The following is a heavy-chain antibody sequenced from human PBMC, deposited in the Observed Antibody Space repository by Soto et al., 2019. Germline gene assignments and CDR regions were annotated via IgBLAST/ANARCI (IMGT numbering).Heavy chain of an antibody. D-gene: IGHD3-10*01. V-gene: IGHV4-31*11. Sequence: SETRSLTRAACGDSISKSGYYWSWIHQNQGKALEWIGYIYCSVSTCYNPSLKSRVSISLDTSKNQLSLKLTSVTVADTALYYCARSRGVTITSRQYCCQTWGDGTSVSVS. J-gene: IGHJ5*01. CDR1: GDSISKSGYY. CDR3: ARSRGVTITSRQYCCQT. CDR2: IYCSVST.